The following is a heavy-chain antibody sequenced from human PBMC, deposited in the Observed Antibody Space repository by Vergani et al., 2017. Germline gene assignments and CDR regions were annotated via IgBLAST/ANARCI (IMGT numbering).Heavy chain of an antibody. CDR3: AKDDLSYSSSYLDY. CDR1: GFTFSSYG. V-gene: IGHV3-30*02. D-gene: IGHD2-2*01. Sequence: QVQLVESGGGVVQPGGSLRLPCAASGFTFSSYGMLWVRQAPGKGLEWVAFIRYDGSNKYYADSVKGRFTISSDNSKNTLYLQMNSLRGEDTAVYFCAKDDLSYSSSYLDYWGQGTLVTVSS. CDR2: IRYDGSNK. J-gene: IGHJ4*02.